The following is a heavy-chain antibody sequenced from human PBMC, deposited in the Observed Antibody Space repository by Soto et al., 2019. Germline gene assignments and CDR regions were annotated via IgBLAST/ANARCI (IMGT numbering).Heavy chain of an antibody. CDR2: INHSGST. J-gene: IGHJ6*02. V-gene: IGHV4-34*01. Sequence: KTSETLSLTCAVYGGSFSGYYWSWIRQPPGKGLEWIGEINHSGSTNYNPSLKSRVTISVDTSKNQFSLKLSSVTAADTAVYYCARGPLAGYYDYVWGSYRPSYGMDVWGQGTTVTVSS. CDR3: ARGPLAGYYDYVWGSYRPSYGMDV. D-gene: IGHD3-16*02. CDR1: GGSFSGYY.